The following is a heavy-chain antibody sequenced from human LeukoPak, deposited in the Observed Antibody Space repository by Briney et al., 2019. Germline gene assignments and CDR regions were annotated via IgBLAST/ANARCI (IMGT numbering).Heavy chain of an antibody. CDR2: IDPSDGST. V-gene: IGHV1-46*01. CDR3: ARSKKKFDY. CDR1: RYTFTSYY. J-gene: IGHJ4*02. Sequence: EASVKVSCKASRYTFTSYYMHWVRQAPGQGLEWMGIIDPSDGSTSCAQKFQGRVTMTRDRSTSTVYMELSSLRSEDTAVYYCARSKKKFDYWGQGTLVTVSS.